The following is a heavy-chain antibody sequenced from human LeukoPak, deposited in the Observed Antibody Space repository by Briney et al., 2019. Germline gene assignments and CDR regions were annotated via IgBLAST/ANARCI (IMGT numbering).Heavy chain of an antibody. D-gene: IGHD3-3*01. V-gene: IGHV4-34*01. J-gene: IGHJ5*02. CDR1: GGSFSGYY. CDR3: ARGPTIFGVPEQNWFDP. Sequence: PSETLSLTCAVYGGSFSGYYWSWIRQPPGKGLEWIGEINHSGSTNYNPSLKSRVTISVDTSKNQFSLKLRSVTAADTAVYYCARGPTIFGVPEQNWFDPWGQGTLVTVSS. CDR2: INHSGST.